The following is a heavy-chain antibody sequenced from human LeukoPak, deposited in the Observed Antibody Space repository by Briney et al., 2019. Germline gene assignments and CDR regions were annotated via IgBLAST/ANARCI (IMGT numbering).Heavy chain of an antibody. J-gene: IGHJ4*02. CDR2: IRYDGSNK. D-gene: IGHD3-10*01. V-gene: IGHV3-30*02. CDR3: ARDETGRYYGSGSSFDY. Sequence: PGGSLRLSCAASGFTFSSYGMHWVRQAPGKGLEWVAFIRYDGSNKYYADSVKGRFTISRDNSKNTLYLQMNSLRAEDTAVYYRARDETGRYYGSGSSFDYWGQGTLVTVSS. CDR1: GFTFSSYG.